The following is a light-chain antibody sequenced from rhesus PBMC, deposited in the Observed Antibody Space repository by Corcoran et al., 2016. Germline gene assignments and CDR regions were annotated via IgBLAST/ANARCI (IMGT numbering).Light chain of an antibody. CDR3: LQHKSYPRT. CDR2: TAS. J-gene: IGKJ1*01. CDR1: QDISRY. Sequence: DIQMTQSSSSLSASVGDTVTITCRASQDISRYLNLYQQKPGKAPKLLIYTASNLETGVPSRFSGSGSGIEITLTISNLQAEDFAAYYCLQHKSYPRTVGQGTKVEIK. V-gene: IGKV1-28*02.